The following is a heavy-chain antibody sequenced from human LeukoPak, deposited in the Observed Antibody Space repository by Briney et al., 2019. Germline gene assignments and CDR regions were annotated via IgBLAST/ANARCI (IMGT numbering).Heavy chain of an antibody. CDR3: ARGNRYSSSWYVWGNWFDP. J-gene: IGHJ5*02. V-gene: IGHV1-8*03. Sequence: ASVKVSCKASGYTFTSYGISWVRQAPGQGLEWMGWMNPNSGNTGYAQKFQGRVTITRNTSISTAYMELSSLRSEDTAVYYCARGNRYSSSWYVWGNWFDPWGQGTLVTVSS. CDR1: GYTFTSYG. CDR2: MNPNSGNT. D-gene: IGHD6-13*01.